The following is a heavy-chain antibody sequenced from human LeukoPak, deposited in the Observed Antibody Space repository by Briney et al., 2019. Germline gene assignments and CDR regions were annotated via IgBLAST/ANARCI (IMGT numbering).Heavy chain of an antibody. CDR1: GFTLSSYA. D-gene: IGHD5-18*01. V-gene: IGHV4-34*01. J-gene: IGHJ4*02. CDR2: TNHSGST. Sequence: PGGSLRLSCAASGFTLSSYAMSWIRQPPGKGLEWIGETNHSGSTNYNPSLKSRVTISVDTSKNQFSLKLSSVTAADTAVYYCARGGYSYGDDYWGQGTLVTVSS. CDR3: ARGGYSYGDDY.